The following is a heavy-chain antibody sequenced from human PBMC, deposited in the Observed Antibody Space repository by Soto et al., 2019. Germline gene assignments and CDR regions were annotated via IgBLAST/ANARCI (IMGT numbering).Heavy chain of an antibody. V-gene: IGHV1-69*12. J-gene: IGHJ6*02. CDR2: IMPMFGRA. CDR1: GGTFSNYA. D-gene: IGHD6-19*01. Sequence: QVQLVQSGAEVKKPGSSVKVSCKASGGTFSNYALSWVRQAPGQGLEWMGGIMPMFGRADYAPKFQGRVTITADESTRTAHMDQSSLRSEDTAVYYWASWLTEAGIGGTYYSGIAVWGQGTTVTVSS. CDR3: ASWLTEAGIGGTYYSGIAV.